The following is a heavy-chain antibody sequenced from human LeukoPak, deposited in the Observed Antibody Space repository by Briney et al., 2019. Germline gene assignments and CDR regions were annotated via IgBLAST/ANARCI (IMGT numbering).Heavy chain of an antibody. V-gene: IGHV3-21*01. J-gene: IGHJ4*02. CDR3: ARALSYSYGSMDF. CDR1: VFTFSNYS. D-gene: IGHD5-18*01. CDR2: ISSGSKYI. Sequence: GGSLRLSRAASVFTFSNYSMNWVRQAPGKGLEWVSSISSGSKYIYNADSVKGRFTISRDNAKNSLYLQMNSLRAEDTAVYYCARALSYSYGSMDFWGQGTLVIVSS.